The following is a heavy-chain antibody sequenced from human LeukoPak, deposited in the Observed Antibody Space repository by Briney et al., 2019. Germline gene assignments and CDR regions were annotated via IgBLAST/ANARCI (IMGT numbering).Heavy chain of an antibody. CDR2: ISSSSSYI. CDR3: AKDLGYCSGGSCYSGLFDY. D-gene: IGHD2-15*01. CDR1: GFTFSSYS. V-gene: IGHV3-21*01. J-gene: IGHJ4*02. Sequence: GGSLRLSCAASGFTFSSYSMNWVRQAPGKGLEWVSSISSSSSYIYYADSVKGRFTISRDNSKNTLYLQMNSLRAEDTAVYYCAKDLGYCSGGSCYSGLFDYWGQGTLVTVSS.